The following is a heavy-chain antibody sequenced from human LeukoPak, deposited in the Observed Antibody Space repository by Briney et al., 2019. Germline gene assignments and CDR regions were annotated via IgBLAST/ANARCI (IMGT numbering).Heavy chain of an antibody. Sequence: GGSLRLSCAASGFIFSTYSMNWVRQAPGKGLEWVSFIDTSTSYIYYGDSVKGRFTISRDNAKNSLYLQMNGLRAEDTAVYYCARGRSITLLRGVAMSDGFDIWGQGAMVTVSS. J-gene: IGHJ3*02. V-gene: IGHV3-21*01. CDR1: GFIFSTYS. D-gene: IGHD3-10*01. CDR2: IDTSTSYI. CDR3: ARGRSITLLRGVAMSDGFDI.